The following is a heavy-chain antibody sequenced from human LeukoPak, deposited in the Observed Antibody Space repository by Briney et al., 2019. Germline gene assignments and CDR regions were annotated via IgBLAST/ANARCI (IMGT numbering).Heavy chain of an antibody. V-gene: IGHV3-66*01. CDR3: VRDLNRYGLDS. CDR2: IFSGGDT. D-gene: IGHD1-14*01. J-gene: IGHJ4*02. Sequence: GGSLRLSCAASGFTVTTNYMSWVRQAPGKGLEWVSVIFSGGDTYYADSVEGRFIISRDSSKNTLFLQLNSLTDEDTAIYYCVRDLNRYGLDSWGQGTRVTVSS. CDR1: GFTVTTNY.